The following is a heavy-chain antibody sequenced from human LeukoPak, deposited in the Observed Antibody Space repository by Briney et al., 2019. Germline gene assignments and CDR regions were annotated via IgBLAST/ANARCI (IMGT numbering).Heavy chain of an antibody. Sequence: PGGSLRLSCAASGFTFSNYAMHWVRQAPGKGLEWVAVMSYDGSKTYYADSVKGRFTISRDNSKNTLYLQMNSLRAEDTAVYYCARHNAVAAAGDFDYWGQGTLVTVSS. J-gene: IGHJ4*02. CDR3: ARHNAVAAAGDFDY. CDR1: GFTFSNYA. V-gene: IGHV3-30-3*01. D-gene: IGHD6-13*01. CDR2: MSYDGSKT.